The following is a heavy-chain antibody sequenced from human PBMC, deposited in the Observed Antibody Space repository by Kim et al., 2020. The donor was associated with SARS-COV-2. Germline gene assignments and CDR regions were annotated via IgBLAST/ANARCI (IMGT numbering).Heavy chain of an antibody. Sequence: SETLSLTCTVSGGSISSSSYYWGWIRQPPGKGLEWIGSIYYSGSTYYNPSLKSRVTISVDTSKNQFSLKLSSVTAADTAVYYCARQLGGYENWFDPWGQGTLVTVSS. J-gene: IGHJ5*02. D-gene: IGHD5-12*01. CDR3: ARQLGGYENWFDP. CDR1: GGSISSSSYY. CDR2: IYYSGST. V-gene: IGHV4-39*01.